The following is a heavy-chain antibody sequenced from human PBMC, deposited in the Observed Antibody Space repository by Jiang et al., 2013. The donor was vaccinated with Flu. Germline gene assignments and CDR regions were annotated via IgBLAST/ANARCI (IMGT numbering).Heavy chain of an antibody. V-gene: IGHV1-3*01. Sequence: GAEVKKPGASVKVSCKASGYTFTNFAIHWLRQAPGQRLEWMGWINVGNGNXKYSQKFQGRVTITRDTSATTASMELSTLRSEDTAVYYCARRHTRHFDYWGQGTLVTVSS. CDR2: INVGNGNX. CDR3: ARRHTRHFDY. CDR1: GYTFTNFA. J-gene: IGHJ4*02.